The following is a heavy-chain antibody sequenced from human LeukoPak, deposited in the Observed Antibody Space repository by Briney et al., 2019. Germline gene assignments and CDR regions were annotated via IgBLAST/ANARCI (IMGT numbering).Heavy chain of an antibody. CDR2: IYYSGST. CDR1: GGTISGSSYY. Sequence: SETLSLTCTGSGGTISGSSYYRGWIRQPPGKGLEWIGSIYYSGSTYYNPSLKSRVTMSVDTSKNQFSLNLSSVTAADKAVYDWERRAYTRGWPRKTKYYFDYWGQGTLVTVSS. D-gene: IGHD6-19*01. J-gene: IGHJ4*02. CDR3: ERRAYTRGWPRKTKYYFDY. V-gene: IGHV4-39*01.